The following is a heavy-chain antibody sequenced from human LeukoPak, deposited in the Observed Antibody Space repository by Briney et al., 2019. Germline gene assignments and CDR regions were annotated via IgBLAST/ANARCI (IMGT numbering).Heavy chain of an antibody. V-gene: IGHV3-33*01. CDR1: GFTFSSYG. CDR2: IWYDGSNK. Sequence: GGSLRLPCAASGFTFSSYGMHWVRQAPGKGLEWVAVIWYDGSNKYYADSVKGRFTISRDNSKNTLYLQMNSLRAEDTAVYYCARDYCSGGSCYSFYYYYGMDVWGQGTTATVSS. D-gene: IGHD2-15*01. J-gene: IGHJ6*02. CDR3: ARDYCSGGSCYSFYYYYGMDV.